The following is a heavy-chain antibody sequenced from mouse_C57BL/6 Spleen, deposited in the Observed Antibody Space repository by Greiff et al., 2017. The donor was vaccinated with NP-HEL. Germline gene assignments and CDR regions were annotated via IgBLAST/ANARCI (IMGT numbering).Heavy chain of an antibody. D-gene: IGHD1-1*01. J-gene: IGHJ2*01. Sequence: EVQLQQSGPVLVKPGASVKMSCKASGYTFTDYYMNWVKQSHGKSLEWIGVINPYNDGTSYNQKFKGKATLTVDKSSSTAYMELNSLTSEDSAVYYCANYYGSRIIGYFDYWGQGTTLTVSS. CDR3: ANYYGSRIIGYFDY. V-gene: IGHV1-19*01. CDR2: INPYNDGT. CDR1: GYTFTDYY.